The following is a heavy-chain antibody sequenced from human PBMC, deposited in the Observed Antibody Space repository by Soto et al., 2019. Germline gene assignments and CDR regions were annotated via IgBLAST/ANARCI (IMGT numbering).Heavy chain of an antibody. D-gene: IGHD2-21*02. Sequence: QVQVVQSGAEVKKPGASVKISCKTSGYSFTDDYLHWVRQAPVQGLEWVGWINPHSGSTNFAQKFLGRVSMTRDTSISTAYMELFSLTSDDTAIYYCARAVYCGDDCYSYGMDVWGQGTTVTVSS. J-gene: IGHJ6*02. V-gene: IGHV1-2*02. CDR3: ARAVYCGDDCYSYGMDV. CDR1: GYSFTDDY. CDR2: INPHSGST.